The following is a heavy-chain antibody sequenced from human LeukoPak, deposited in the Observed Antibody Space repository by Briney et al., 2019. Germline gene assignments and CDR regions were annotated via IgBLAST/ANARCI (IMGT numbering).Heavy chain of an antibody. CDR3: ARFSPRAMGNYLDF. CDR1: GGSLSSGSYS. Sequence: SETLPLTRAVSGGSLSSGSYSWSWIRQPPGKGLEWIGYIYARGSTYYNPSLKSRVILSLDKSANQFSLNLSSVTAADTAVYYCARFSPRAMGNYLDFWGQGTLVTVSS. V-gene: IGHV4-30-2*01. D-gene: IGHD7-27*01. CDR2: IYARGST. J-gene: IGHJ4*02.